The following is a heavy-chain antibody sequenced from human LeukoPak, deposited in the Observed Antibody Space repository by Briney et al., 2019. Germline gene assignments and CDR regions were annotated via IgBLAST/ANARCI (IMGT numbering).Heavy chain of an antibody. D-gene: IGHD3-10*01. CDR3: VRGERLGGDY. CDR2: ISYSGGT. J-gene: IGHJ4*01. V-gene: IGHV4-59*01. Sequence: SETLSLTGSVSGVSISSYYWSWIRQSPGKGLEWIGYISYSGGTNYNPSLKSRLTISLDTSKNHFSLQLSSVTAADTALYYCVRGERLGGDYWGHGTLVTVSS. CDR1: GVSISSYY.